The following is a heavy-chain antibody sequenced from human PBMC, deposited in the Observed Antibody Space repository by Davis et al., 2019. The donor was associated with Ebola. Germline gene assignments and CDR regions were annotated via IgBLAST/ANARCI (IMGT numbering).Heavy chain of an antibody. Sequence: PGGSLRLSCAASGFPSSSYSMNWVRQAPGKGLEWVPSISSSSSYIYYADSVKGRFTISRDNAKNSLYLQMNSLRAEDTAVYYCARVGYCSSTSCSPFDYWGQGTLVTVSS. CDR1: GFPSSSYS. J-gene: IGHJ4*02. D-gene: IGHD2-2*03. V-gene: IGHV3-21*01. CDR3: ARVGYCSSTSCSPFDY. CDR2: ISSSSSYI.